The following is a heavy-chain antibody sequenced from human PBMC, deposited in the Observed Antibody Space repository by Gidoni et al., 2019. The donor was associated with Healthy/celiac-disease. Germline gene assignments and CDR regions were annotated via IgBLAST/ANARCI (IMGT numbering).Heavy chain of an antibody. D-gene: IGHD2-2*01. V-gene: IGHV3-23*04. J-gene: IGHJ6*02. CDR1: GFTFSSYA. CDR2: ISGSGGST. Sequence: EVQLVESGGGLVQPGGSLRLSCAASGFTFSSYAMSWVRQAPGKGLEWVSAISGSGGSTYYADSVKGRFTISRDNSKNTLYLQMNSLRAEDTAVYYCAKFFSRYCSSTSCSYYYGMDVWGQGTTVTVSS. CDR3: AKFFSRYCSSTSCSYYYGMDV.